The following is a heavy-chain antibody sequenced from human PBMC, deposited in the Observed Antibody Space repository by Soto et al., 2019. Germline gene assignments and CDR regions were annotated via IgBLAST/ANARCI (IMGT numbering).Heavy chain of an antibody. CDR1: GFTFSSYA. J-gene: IGHJ4*02. V-gene: IGHV3-23*01. CDR3: AKVGQQPSTTYYFDY. D-gene: IGHD6-13*01. CDR2: ISGSGGST. Sequence: EVQLLESGGGLVQPGGSLRLSCAASGFTFSSYAMSWVRQAPGKGLEWVSAISGSGGSTYYADSVKGRFTISRDNSENTLYLQMNSLRAEDTAVYYCAKVGQQPSTTYYFDYWGQGTLVTVSS.